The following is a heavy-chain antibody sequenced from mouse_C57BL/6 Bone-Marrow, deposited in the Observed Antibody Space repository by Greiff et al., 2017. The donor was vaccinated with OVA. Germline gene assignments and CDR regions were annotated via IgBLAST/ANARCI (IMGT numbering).Heavy chain of an antibody. D-gene: IGHD1-1*01. CDR3: ASSTALLLNSLFAY. Sequence: QVQLQQPGAELVKPGASVKLSCKASGYTFTSYWMHWVKQRPGRGLEWIGRIDPNSGGTKYNEKFQSKATLTVDKPSSTAYMQLSSLTSEDSAVYYCASSTALLLNSLFAYGGQGTLVTVSA. CDR2: IDPNSGGT. J-gene: IGHJ3*01. V-gene: IGHV1-72*01. CDR1: GYTFTSYW.